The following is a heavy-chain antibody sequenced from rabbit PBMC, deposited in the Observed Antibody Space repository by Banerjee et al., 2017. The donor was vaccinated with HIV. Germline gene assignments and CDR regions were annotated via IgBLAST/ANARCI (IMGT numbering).Heavy chain of an antibody. CDR1: GFSFSSSYY. V-gene: IGHV1S40*01. D-gene: IGHD4-1*01. J-gene: IGHJ4*01. CDR2: IYAGGSGST. Sequence: QSLEESGGDLVKPGASLTLTCTASGFSFSSSYYMCWVRQAPGKGLEWIACIYAGGSGSTAYASWAKGRFTISKTSSTTVTLQMTSLTVADTATYFCARRSYSSGWGGLNLWGPGTLVTVS. CDR3: ARRSYSSGWGGLNL.